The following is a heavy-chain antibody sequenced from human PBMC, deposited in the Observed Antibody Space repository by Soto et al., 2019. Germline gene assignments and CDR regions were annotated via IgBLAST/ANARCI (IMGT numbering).Heavy chain of an antibody. CDR3: AKVKSIGGSVFGY. Sequence: QVQLVESGGGVVQPGRSLRLSCAASGFTFSSYGMHWVRQAPGKGLEWVAVISYDGSNKYYADSVKGRFTISRDNSKNTLYLQMNSLGAEGTALDFWAKVKSIGGSVFGYWGQGTLVTGSS. J-gene: IGHJ4*02. CDR1: GFTFSSYG. D-gene: IGHD6-6*01. V-gene: IGHV3-30*18. CDR2: ISYDGSNK.